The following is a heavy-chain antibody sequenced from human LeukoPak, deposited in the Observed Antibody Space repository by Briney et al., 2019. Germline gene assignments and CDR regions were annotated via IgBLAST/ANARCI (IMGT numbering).Heavy chain of an antibody. J-gene: IGHJ4*02. CDR1: GFTFSSYW. CDR3: ARDRYYYGRSGYYVNYFDY. D-gene: IGHD3-22*01. Sequence: GGSLRLSCAASGFTFSSYWMSWVRQAPGKGLEWVANIKQGGSEKYYVDSVKGRFTISRDNAKNSLYLQMNSLRVEDTAVYYCARDRYYYGRSGYYVNYFDYWGQGTLVTVSS. CDR2: IKQGGSEK. V-gene: IGHV3-7*01.